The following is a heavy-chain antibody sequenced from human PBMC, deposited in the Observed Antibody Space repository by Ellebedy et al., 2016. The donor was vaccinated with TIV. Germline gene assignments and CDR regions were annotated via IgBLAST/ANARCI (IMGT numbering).Heavy chain of an antibody. Sequence: GESLKISCAASGFTFSNYAMAWVRQAPGKGLEWVSAIICSGADTYYADSVKGRFTISRDNSKNTLFLQMTGLRAEDTALYYCAKELAVAGSGALDIWGQGTMVTVSS. CDR2: IICSGADT. J-gene: IGHJ3*02. D-gene: IGHD6-19*01. CDR1: GFTFSNYA. V-gene: IGHV3-23*01. CDR3: AKELAVAGSGALDI.